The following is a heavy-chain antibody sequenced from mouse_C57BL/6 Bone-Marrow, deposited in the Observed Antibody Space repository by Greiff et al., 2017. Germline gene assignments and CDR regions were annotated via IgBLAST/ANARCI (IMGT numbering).Heavy chain of an antibody. Sequence: QVQLKQSGPELVKPGASVKISCKASGYAFSSSWMNWVKQRPGKGLEWIGRIYPGDGDTNYNGKFKGKATLTADKSSSTAYMQLSSLTSEDSAVYCCAREVYYYGSEGAMDYWGQGTSVTVSS. CDR1: GYAFSSSW. V-gene: IGHV1-82*01. J-gene: IGHJ4*01. CDR2: IYPGDGDT. D-gene: IGHD1-1*01. CDR3: AREVYYYGSEGAMDY.